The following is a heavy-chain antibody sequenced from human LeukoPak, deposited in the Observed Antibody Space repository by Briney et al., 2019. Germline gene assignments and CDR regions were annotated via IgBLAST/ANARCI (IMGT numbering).Heavy chain of an antibody. CDR2: IYYSGKT. CDR1: GGSISSGSYN. D-gene: IGHD3-22*01. J-gene: IGHJ4*02. V-gene: IGHV4-39*07. Sequence: SETLSLTCTVSGGSISSGSYNWGWIRQPPGKGLEWIGSIYYSGKTYYNPSLKSRVTISVDTSKNQFSLKLSSVTAADTAVYYCARGILYDSSAYNVWGQGTLVTVSS. CDR3: ARGILYDSSAYNV.